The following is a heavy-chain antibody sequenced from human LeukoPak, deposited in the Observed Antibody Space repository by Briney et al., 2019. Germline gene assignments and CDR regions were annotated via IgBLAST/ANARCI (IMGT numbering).Heavy chain of an antibody. D-gene: IGHD2-21*01. J-gene: IGHJ4*02. CDR1: DDSITSDIYF. Sequence: KTSETLSLTCTVSDDSITSDIYFWGWIRQPPGKGLEWVGSVRFTGTSHYKPSLKSRVSISVDTSKKQFSLKLTSVTAADMAVYYCARQPGFGCWYFDYWGQGSLVTVSS. CDR2: VRFTGTS. V-gene: IGHV4-39*01. CDR3: ARQPGFGCWYFDY.